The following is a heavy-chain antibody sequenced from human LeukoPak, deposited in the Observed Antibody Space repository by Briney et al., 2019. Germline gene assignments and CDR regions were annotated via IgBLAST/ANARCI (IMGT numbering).Heavy chain of an antibody. CDR1: GFTFSSYR. CDR2: ISSSNSYI. V-gene: IGHV3-21*01. J-gene: IGHJ6*02. CDR3: ARDLKHMVRGVINDYYYGMDV. Sequence: GGSLRLSCAASGFTFSSYRMNWLRQAPGKGLEGVSSISSSNSYIHYADSEKGRFTISRDNAKNSLYLQLNSLRAEDTAVYYCARDLKHMVRGVINDYYYGMDVWGQGTTVTVSS. D-gene: IGHD3-10*01.